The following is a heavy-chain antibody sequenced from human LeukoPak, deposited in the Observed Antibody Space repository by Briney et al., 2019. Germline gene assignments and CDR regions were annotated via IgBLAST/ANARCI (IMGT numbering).Heavy chain of an antibody. CDR2: IIPIFGTA. D-gene: IGHD3-9*01. J-gene: IGHJ6*04. Sequence: GASVKVSCKASGGTFSSYAISWVRQAPGQGLECMGGIIPIFGTANYAQKFQGRVTITADESTSAAYMELSSLRSEDTAVYYCARVTHYDILTGYPDVYGMHVWGKGTTVTVSS. V-gene: IGHV1-69*01. CDR1: GGTFSSYA. CDR3: ARVTHYDILTGYPDVYGMHV.